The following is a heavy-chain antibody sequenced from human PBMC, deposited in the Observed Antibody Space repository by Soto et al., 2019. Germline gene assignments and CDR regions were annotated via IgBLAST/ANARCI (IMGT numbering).Heavy chain of an antibody. J-gene: IGHJ4*03. D-gene: IGHD3-10*01. CDR3: ARQGVGKSDILVHF. Sequence: PSENLSLTCSVSGGSITSHYCSWFRQPPGKGLEWIGYIHHSGSTSYNPSLKSRVTMSVDTSKNQLSLKVSSLTAADTALYYSARQGVGKSDILVHFWREGTLVTVSP. V-gene: IGHV4-59*08. CDR1: GGSITSHY. CDR2: IHHSGST.